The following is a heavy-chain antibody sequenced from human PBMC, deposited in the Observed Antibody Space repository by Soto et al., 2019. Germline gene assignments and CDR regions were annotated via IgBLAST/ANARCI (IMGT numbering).Heavy chain of an antibody. CDR2: ISAYNGNT. D-gene: IGHD6-13*01. Sequence: VSVKVSCEASGYTFTSYGISWARQAPGQGLEWMGWISAYNGNTNYAQKLQGRVTMTTDTSTSTAYMELRSLRSDDTAVYYCARDSAAAAGTVYYYYGMDVWGQGTTVTVSS. CDR1: GYTFTSYG. J-gene: IGHJ6*02. CDR3: ARDSAAAAGTVYYYYGMDV. V-gene: IGHV1-18*01.